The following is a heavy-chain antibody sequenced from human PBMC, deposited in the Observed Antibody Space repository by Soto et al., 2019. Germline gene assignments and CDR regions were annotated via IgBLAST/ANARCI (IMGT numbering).Heavy chain of an antibody. CDR3: ARALRHSYGSLEGDDY. CDR2: ISYDGSNK. J-gene: IGHJ4*02. CDR1: GFTFSSYA. D-gene: IGHD5-18*01. Sequence: QVQLVESGGGVVQPGRSLRLSCAASGFTFSSYAMHWVRQAPGKGLEWVAVISYDGSNKYYADSVKGRFTISRDNSKNTLYLQMNSLRAEDKAVYYCARALRHSYGSLEGDDYWGQGTLVPVSS. V-gene: IGHV3-30-3*01.